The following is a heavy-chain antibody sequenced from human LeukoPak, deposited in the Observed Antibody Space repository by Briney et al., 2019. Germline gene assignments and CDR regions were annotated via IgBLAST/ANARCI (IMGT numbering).Heavy chain of an antibody. V-gene: IGHV3-30-3*01. D-gene: IGHD1-26*01. Sequence: GGSLRLSCAASGVTFSSYAMHWVRQAPGKGLEWVAVISYDGSNKYYADSVKGRFTISRVNSKNTLYLQMNSLRAEDTAVYYCARAKAGATRYFDYWGQGTLVTVSS. CDR3: ARAKAGATRYFDY. J-gene: IGHJ4*02. CDR1: GVTFSSYA. CDR2: ISYDGSNK.